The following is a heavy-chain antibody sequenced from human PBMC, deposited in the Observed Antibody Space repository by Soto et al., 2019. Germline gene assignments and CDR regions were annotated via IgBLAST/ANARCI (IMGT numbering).Heavy chain of an antibody. D-gene: IGHD3-10*01. CDR3: AKDEGLTYYYGSGSYYPQDY. Sequence: GGSLRLSCAASGFTFSNAWMNWVRQAPGKGLEWVGRIKSKTDGGTTDYAAPVKGRFTISRDDSKNTLYLQMNSLRAEDTAVYYCAKDEGLTYYYGSGSYYPQDYWGQGTLVTVSS. CDR2: IKSKTDGGTT. V-gene: IGHV3-15*07. J-gene: IGHJ4*02. CDR1: GFTFSNAW.